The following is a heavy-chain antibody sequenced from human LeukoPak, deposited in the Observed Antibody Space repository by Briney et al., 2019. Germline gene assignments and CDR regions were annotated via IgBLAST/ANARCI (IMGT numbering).Heavy chain of an antibody. V-gene: IGHV4-38-2*02. Sequence: SETLSLTCTVSGYSISSGYYWGWIRQPPGKGLEWIGSIYHSGSTYYNPSLKSRVTISVDTSKNQFSLKLSSVTAADTAVYYCARASGRGPKGDYWGQGTLVTVSS. CDR2: IYHSGST. CDR3: ARASGRGPKGDY. CDR1: GYSISSGYY. J-gene: IGHJ4*02. D-gene: IGHD3-10*01.